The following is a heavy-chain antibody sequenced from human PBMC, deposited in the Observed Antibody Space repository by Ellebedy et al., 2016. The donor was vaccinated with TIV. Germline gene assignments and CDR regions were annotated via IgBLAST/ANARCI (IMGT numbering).Heavy chain of an antibody. Sequence: PGGSLRLSCAASGFTFSNHAMAWVRQAPGKGLEWVSAIRYSGETKPYADSVRGRFTISRDNSKNTLYLQLNSLRADDTAVYYCAKARAETLQYGYGMDVWGQGTTVTVSS. CDR3: AKARAETLQYGYGMDV. CDR2: IRYSGETK. J-gene: IGHJ6*02. D-gene: IGHD4-11*01. V-gene: IGHV3-23*01. CDR1: GFTFSNHA.